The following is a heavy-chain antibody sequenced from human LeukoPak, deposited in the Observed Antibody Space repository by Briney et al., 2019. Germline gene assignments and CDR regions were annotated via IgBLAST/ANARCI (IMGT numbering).Heavy chain of an antibody. CDR1: GYTFTGYY. J-gene: IGHJ4*02. CDR2: INPNSGGT. Sequence: GASVKVSCKASGYTFTGYYMHWVRQAPGQGLEWMGWINPNSGGTNYAQKFQGRVTMTRDTSISTAYMELSRLRSDDTAVYYCATTVTRAHGGCLDYWGQGTLVTVSS. V-gene: IGHV1-2*02. D-gene: IGHD4-17*01. CDR3: ATTVTRAHGGCLDY.